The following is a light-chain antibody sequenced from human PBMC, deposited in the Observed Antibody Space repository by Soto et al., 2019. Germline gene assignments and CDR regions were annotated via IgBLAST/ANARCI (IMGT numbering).Light chain of an antibody. CDR1: QSLSSW. CDR3: QHYNAYPWT. V-gene: IGKV1-5*03. Sequence: DIQMTQSPSTLSASVGDRVTISCRASQSLSSWVAWYQQKPGKGPKLLIYKASHLESGVPARFSGSGSGTEFTLTISSLQPGDFATYYCQHYNAYPWTFGHGTKVDIK. CDR2: KAS. J-gene: IGKJ1*01.